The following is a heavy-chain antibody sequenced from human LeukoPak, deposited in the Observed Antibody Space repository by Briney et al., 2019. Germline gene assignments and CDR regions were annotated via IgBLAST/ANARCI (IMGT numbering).Heavy chain of an antibody. J-gene: IGHJ3*02. CDR2: IYYSGST. CDR3: AGRIHYGDAFDI. Sequence: SETLSLTCAVYGGSLSGYYWSWIRQPPGKGLEWIGYIYYSGSTNYNPSLKSRVTISVDTSKNQFSLKLSSVTAADTAVYYCAGRIHYGDAFDIWGQGTMVTVSS. CDR1: GGSLSGYY. D-gene: IGHD4-17*01. V-gene: IGHV4-59*08.